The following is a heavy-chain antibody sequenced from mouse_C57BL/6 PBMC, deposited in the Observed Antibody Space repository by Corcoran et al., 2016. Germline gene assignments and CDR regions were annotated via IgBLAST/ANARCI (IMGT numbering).Heavy chain of an antibody. CDR1: GYSITSGYY. CDR3: ASLYDGDSFDY. Sequence: DVQLQESGPGLVKPSQSLSLTCSVTGYSITSGYYWNWIRQFPGNKLEWMGYISYDGSNNYNPSLKNRISITRDTSKNQFFLKLNSLTTEDTATYYWASLYDGDSFDYWGQGTTLTVSS. V-gene: IGHV3-6*01. J-gene: IGHJ2*01. CDR2: ISYDGSN. D-gene: IGHD2-3*01.